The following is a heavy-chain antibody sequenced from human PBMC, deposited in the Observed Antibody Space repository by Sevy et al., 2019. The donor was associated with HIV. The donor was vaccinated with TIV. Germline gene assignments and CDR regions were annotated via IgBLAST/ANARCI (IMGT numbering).Heavy chain of an antibody. V-gene: IGHV3-48*01. CDR2: ISSSSSTI. CDR3: ARVGIVVGGAFDI. D-gene: IGHD2-15*01. CDR1: GFTFSSYS. Sequence: GGSLRLSCAASGFTFSSYSMNWVRQAPVKGLEWVSYISSSSSTIYYADSVKGRFTISRDNAKNSLYLQMNSLRAEDTAVYYCARVGIVVGGAFDIWGQGTMVTVSS. J-gene: IGHJ3*02.